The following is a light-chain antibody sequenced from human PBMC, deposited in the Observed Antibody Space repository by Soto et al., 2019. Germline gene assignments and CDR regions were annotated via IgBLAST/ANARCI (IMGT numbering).Light chain of an antibody. Sequence: QSAVTQPASVSGSPGQSMAISCTGTTSDVGGYNYVSWYQQHPGKVPKLLIHEVSNRPSGVSNRFSGSKSGNTASLTISGLQAEDEADYYCLSKTSTISYVFGTGTKVTVL. J-gene: IGLJ1*01. CDR2: EVS. CDR1: TSDVGGYNY. CDR3: LSKTSTISYV. V-gene: IGLV2-14*01.